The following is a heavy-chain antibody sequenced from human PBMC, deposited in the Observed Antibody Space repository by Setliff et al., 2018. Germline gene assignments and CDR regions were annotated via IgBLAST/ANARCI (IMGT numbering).Heavy chain of an antibody. CDR2: IFHSGST. CDR3: ARAVGGSYRYWGGEVLDY. D-gene: IGHD1-26*01. CDR1: GSSITSSNW. V-gene: IGHV4-4*02. J-gene: IGHJ4*02. Sequence: PSETLSLTCGVSGSSITSSNWWSWVRQAPGKGLEWVGQIFHSGSTHFNPSLKSRLTMSVDQSKNQFSLRLRSVTAADTAVYYCARAVGGSYRYWGGEVLDYWGQGTLVTVSS.